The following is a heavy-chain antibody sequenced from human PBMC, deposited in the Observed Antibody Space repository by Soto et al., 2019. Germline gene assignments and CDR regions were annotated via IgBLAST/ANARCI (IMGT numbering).Heavy chain of an antibody. Sequence: QVQLVQSGAEVKKPGSSVKASCEASGATFSGFAINWLRQAPGQGPEWMGGIIPMFGAADYAQKFHGRLTMTADKTTTTVFMELSRLRADDTAVYYCARDATGSVGYFDLWGRGTLVTVSS. CDR3: ARDATGSVGYFDL. V-gene: IGHV1-69*06. J-gene: IGHJ2*01. CDR2: IIPMFGAA. CDR1: GATFSGFA.